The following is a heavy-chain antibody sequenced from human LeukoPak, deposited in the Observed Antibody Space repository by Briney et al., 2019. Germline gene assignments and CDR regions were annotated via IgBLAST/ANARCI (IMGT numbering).Heavy chain of an antibody. CDR1: GYTLTELS. J-gene: IGHJ4*02. CDR3: ATDLLRRRLLAAAGKKILDY. CDR2: FDPEDGET. Sequence: APVKVSCKVSGYTLTELSMHWVRQAPGKGLEWMGGFDPEDGETIYAQKFQGRVTMTEDTSTDTAYMELSSLRSEDTAVYYCATDLLRRRLLAAAGKKILDYWGQGTLVTVSS. V-gene: IGHV1-24*01. D-gene: IGHD6-13*01.